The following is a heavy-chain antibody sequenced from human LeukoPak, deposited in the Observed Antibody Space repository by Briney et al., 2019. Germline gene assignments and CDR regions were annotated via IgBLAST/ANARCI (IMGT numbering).Heavy chain of an antibody. Sequence: PGGSLRLSCAASGFTFSSYWMSWVRQAPGKGLEWLANIKQDGSEKYYVDSVKGRFTISRDNAKNSPYLQMNSLRAEDTAVYYCARDFVVVTAFFDYWGQGTLVTVSS. D-gene: IGHD2-21*02. CDR3: ARDFVVVTAFFDY. J-gene: IGHJ4*02. V-gene: IGHV3-7*01. CDR2: IKQDGSEK. CDR1: GFTFSSYW.